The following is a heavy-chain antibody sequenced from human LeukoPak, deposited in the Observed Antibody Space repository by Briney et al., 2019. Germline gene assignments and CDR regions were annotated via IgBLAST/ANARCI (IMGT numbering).Heavy chain of an antibody. D-gene: IGHD3-16*01. CDR2: ISYDGSNK. V-gene: IGHV3-30-3*01. CDR1: GFTFSSYA. CDR3: ARGLGGNGMDV. J-gene: IGHJ6*02. Sequence: PGRSLRLSCAASGFTFSSYAMHWVRQAPGKGLEWVAVISYDGSNKYYADSVKGRFTISRDNSKNTLYLQMNSLRAEDTAVYYCARGLGGNGMDVWGQGTTVTVSS.